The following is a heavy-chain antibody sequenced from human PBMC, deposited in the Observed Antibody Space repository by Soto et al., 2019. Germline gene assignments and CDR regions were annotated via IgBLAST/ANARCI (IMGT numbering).Heavy chain of an antibody. J-gene: IGHJ4*02. CDR3: AKGGYYYDSSGYLYYFDY. Sequence: QVQLVESGGGVVQPGRSLRLSCAASGFTFSSYGMHWVRQAPGKGLEWVAVISYDGSNKYYADSVKGRFTISRDNSKNPPYLQMNSLRAEDMAVYYCAKGGYYYDSSGYLYYFDYWGQGNLVTGSS. D-gene: IGHD3-22*01. CDR1: GFTFSSYG. CDR2: ISYDGSNK. V-gene: IGHV3-30*18.